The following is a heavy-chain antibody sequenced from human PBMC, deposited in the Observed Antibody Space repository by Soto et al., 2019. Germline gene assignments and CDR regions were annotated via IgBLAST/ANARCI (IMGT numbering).Heavy chain of an antibody. D-gene: IGHD6-19*01. CDR3: ARDADTRGSSGWYYFDY. Sequence: QVQLVESGGGVVQPGRSLRLSCAASGFTFSSYGMHWVRQAPGKGLEWVAVIWYDGSNKYYADSVKGRFTISRDNSKNTLYLQMNSLRAEDTAVYYCARDADTRGSSGWYYFDYWGQGTLVTVSS. J-gene: IGHJ4*02. V-gene: IGHV3-33*01. CDR1: GFTFSSYG. CDR2: IWYDGSNK.